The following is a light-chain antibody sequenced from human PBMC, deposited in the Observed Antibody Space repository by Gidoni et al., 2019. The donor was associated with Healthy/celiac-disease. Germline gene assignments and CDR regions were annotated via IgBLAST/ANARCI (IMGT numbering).Light chain of an antibody. V-gene: IGKV3-20*01. CDR1: QSVSSSY. J-gene: IGKJ1*01. CDR3: QQYGSSLRT. CDR2: GAS. Sequence: EIVFTHSPGTLSLSPGERATLSCRASQSVSSSYLAWYQQKPGQAPRLLIYGASSRATGIPDSFSGSGSGTDFTLTISRLEPEDFAVYYCQQYGSSLRTFGQGTKVEIK.